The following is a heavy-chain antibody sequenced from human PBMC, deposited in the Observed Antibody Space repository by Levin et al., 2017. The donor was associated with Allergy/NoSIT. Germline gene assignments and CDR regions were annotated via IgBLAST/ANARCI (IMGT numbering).Heavy chain of an antibody. CDR1: GGSFSGYY. D-gene: IGHD5-12*01. V-gene: IGHV4-34*01. CDR3: ARGQSGYDYRGGFDY. CDR2: INESGST. J-gene: IGHJ4*02. Sequence: PGGSLRLSCAVYGGSFSGYYWSWIRQPPGEGLEWIGEINESGSTNYNPSLKSRVIISVDTSKNQFSLKLSSVTAADTAVYYCARGQSGYDYRGGFDYWGQGTLVTVSS.